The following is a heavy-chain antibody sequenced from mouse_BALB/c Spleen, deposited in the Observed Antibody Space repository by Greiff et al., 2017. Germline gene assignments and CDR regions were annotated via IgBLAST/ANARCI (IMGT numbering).Heavy chain of an antibody. Sequence: DVKLQESGPGLVKPSQSLSLTCSVTGYSITSGYYWNWIRQFPGNKLEWMGYISYDGSNNYNPSLKNRISITRDTSKNQFFLKLNSVTTEDTATYYCASTVAGAMDYWGQGTSVTVSA. V-gene: IGHV3-6*02. D-gene: IGHD4-1*02. CDR1: GYSITSGYY. CDR2: ISYDGSN. J-gene: IGHJ4*01. CDR3: ASTVAGAMDY.